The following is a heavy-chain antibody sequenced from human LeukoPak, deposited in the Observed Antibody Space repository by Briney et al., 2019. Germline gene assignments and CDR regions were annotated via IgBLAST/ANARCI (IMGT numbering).Heavy chain of an antibody. CDR2: IHHSGTM. CDR1: GGSISSGGYY. V-gene: IGHV4-30-2*01. Sequence: SETLSLTCTVSGGSISSGGYYCTWLRQPPGKGLEWIGYIHHSGTMYYGPSLKSRLTISVDRSKNQFSLELTSVTAADTAVYYCARDRVGTGTTDYYYYGMDVWGQGTTVTVPS. J-gene: IGHJ6*02. CDR3: ARDRVGTGTTDYYYYGMDV. D-gene: IGHD1-1*01.